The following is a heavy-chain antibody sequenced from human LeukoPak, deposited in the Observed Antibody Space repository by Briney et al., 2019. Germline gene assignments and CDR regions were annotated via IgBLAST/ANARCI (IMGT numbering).Heavy chain of an antibody. V-gene: IGHV3-9*03. CDR1: GFTFDDYA. CDR3: AKGGEMATTGLFDY. Sequence: PGGSLRLSCAASGFTFDDYAMHWVRQAPGKGLEWVSGISWNSGSISYADSVKGRFTISRDNAKNSLYLQMNSLRAEDMALYYCAKGGEMATTGLFDYWGQGTLVTVSS. CDR2: ISWNSGSI. D-gene: IGHD5-24*01. J-gene: IGHJ4*02.